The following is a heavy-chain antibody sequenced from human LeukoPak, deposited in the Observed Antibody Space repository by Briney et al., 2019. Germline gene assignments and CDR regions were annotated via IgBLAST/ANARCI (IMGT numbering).Heavy chain of an antibody. D-gene: IGHD3-10*01. V-gene: IGHV3-13*01. J-gene: IGHJ3*02. CDR2: VGIVGDT. Sequence: GGSLRLSCAASGFTFSSYEMHWVRQAAGKGLEWVSAVGIVGDTFYTGSVKGRFTVSRENAEYSLFLQMNSLRAGDTAVYYCAREGRGSSADAFDIWGQGTMVIVSS. CDR1: GFTFSSYE. CDR3: AREGRGSSADAFDI.